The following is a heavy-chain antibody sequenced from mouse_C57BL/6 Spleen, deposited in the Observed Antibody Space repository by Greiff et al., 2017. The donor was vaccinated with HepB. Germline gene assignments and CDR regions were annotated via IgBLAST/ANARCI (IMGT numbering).Heavy chain of an antibody. J-gene: IGHJ3*01. Sequence: EVKLLESGGGLVQPGGSLKLSCAATGFDFTRYWMSWVRRAPGKGLEWIGEFNPDSSTINYAPSLKDKFIISSDNAKNTLYLQMSKVRSEDTALYYSARQRAAQVPWFAYWGQGTLVTVSA. CDR2: FNPDSSTI. CDR3: ARQRAAQVPWFAY. CDR1: GFDFTRYW. D-gene: IGHD3-2*02. V-gene: IGHV4-1*01.